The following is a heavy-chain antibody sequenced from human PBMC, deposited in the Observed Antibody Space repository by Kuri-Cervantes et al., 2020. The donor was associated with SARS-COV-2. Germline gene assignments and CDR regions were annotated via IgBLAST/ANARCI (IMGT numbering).Heavy chain of an antibody. CDR2: IYYSGIT. CDR1: GDSISGGDYN. D-gene: IGHD3-10*01. J-gene: IGHJ4*02. V-gene: IGHV4-30-4*01. Sequence: LRLSCTVSGDSISGGDYNWSWIRQAPGKGLEWIGNIYYSGITHYASSLKSRVTMSIDTSKNKFSLELRSVTAADTAVYFCARGGVYFGSTTFFNYPDYWGQGTLVTVSS. CDR3: ARGGVYFGSTTFFNYPDY.